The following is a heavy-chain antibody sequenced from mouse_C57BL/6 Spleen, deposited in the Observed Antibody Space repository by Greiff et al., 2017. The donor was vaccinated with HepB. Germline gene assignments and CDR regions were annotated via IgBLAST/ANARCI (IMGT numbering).Heavy chain of an antibody. CDR2: IHPNSGST. J-gene: IGHJ2*01. CDR3: ARESLLLLGY. CDR1: GYTFTSYW. V-gene: IGHV1-64*01. D-gene: IGHD2-1*01. Sequence: QVHVKQPGAELVKPGASVKLSCKASGYTFTSYWMHWVKQRPGQGLEWIGMIHPNSGSTNYNEKFKSKATLTVDKSSSTAYMQLSSLTSEDSAVYYCARESLLLLGYWGQGTTLTVSS.